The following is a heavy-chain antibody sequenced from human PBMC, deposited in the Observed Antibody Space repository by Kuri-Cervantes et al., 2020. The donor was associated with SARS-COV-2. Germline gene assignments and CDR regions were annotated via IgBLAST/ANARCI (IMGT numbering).Heavy chain of an antibody. D-gene: IGHD3-16*02. CDR3: ARDIGYDYVWGSYRYKNRYFDY. CDR2: IYYSGST. J-gene: IGHJ4*03. V-gene: IGHV4-31*03. CDR1: GGSISSGGYY. Sequence: SETLSLTCTVSGGSISSGGYYWSWIRQYPGKGLEWIGYIYYSGSTYYNPSLKSRVTISVDTSKNQFSLKLSSVTAADTAVYYCARDIGYDYVWGSYRYKNRYFDYWGQGTLVTVSS.